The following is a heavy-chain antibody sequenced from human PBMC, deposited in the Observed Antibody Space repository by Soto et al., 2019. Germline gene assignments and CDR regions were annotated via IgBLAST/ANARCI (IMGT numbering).Heavy chain of an antibody. Sequence: EVQLVESGGGLVKPGGSLRLSCAASGFTFSNAWMSWVRQAPGKGLEWVGHIKSKTDGGTTDYAAPVKGRFTISRDDSKNTLYLQMNSLKTEDTAVYYCRYFPPDYWGQGTLVTVSS. D-gene: IGHD1-1*01. J-gene: IGHJ4*02. CDR3: RYFPPDY. V-gene: IGHV3-15*01. CDR2: IKSKTDGGTT. CDR1: GFTFSNAW.